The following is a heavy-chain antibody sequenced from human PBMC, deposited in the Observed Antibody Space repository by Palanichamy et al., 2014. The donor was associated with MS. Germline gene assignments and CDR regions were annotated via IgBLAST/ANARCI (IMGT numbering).Heavy chain of an antibody. J-gene: IGHJ6*02. CDR2: IYYSGST. V-gene: IGHV4-31*03. D-gene: IGHD3-10*01. CDR3: ARDLDYYGSGSYRVPYGMDV. Sequence: VQLQDGPRTGEAFTRPCPSPALSLVAPSAVVVTYWSWIRQHPGKGLEWIGYIYYSGSTYYNPSLKSRVTISVDTSKNQFSLKLSSVTAADTAVYYCARDLDYYGSGSYRVPYGMDVWGQGTTVTVSS. CDR1: VAPSAVVVTY.